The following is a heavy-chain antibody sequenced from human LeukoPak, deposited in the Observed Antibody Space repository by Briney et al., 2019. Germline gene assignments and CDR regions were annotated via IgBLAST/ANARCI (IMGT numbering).Heavy chain of an antibody. Sequence: SQTLSLTCAVSGGSISGGGYSWSWIRQSPGKGLEWIGYIYQSGSTYYNPSLKSRVTISVDRSKNQFSLKLSSLTTADTAVYYCARSGSYFSFDIWGQGTMVTVSS. D-gene: IGHD1-26*01. J-gene: IGHJ3*02. CDR1: GGSISGGGYS. CDR3: ARSGSYFSFDI. CDR2: IYQSGST. V-gene: IGHV4-30-2*06.